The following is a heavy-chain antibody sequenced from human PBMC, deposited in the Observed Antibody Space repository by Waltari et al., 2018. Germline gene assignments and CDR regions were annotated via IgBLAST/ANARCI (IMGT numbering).Heavy chain of an antibody. Sequence: QVQLQESGPGLVKPSETLSLTCTVSGGYISSYYWSWIRQPPGKGLEWIGYIYYSGSTYSNPTLNGRVTVSVDTSKNQFSLKLSSVTAADTAVYYCAWTHGSGWYDYYAMYVWGQGTTVTVS. V-gene: IGHV4-59*01. CDR3: AWTHGSGWYDYYAMYV. J-gene: IGHJ6*02. D-gene: IGHD6-19*01. CDR1: GGYISSYY. CDR2: IYYSGST.